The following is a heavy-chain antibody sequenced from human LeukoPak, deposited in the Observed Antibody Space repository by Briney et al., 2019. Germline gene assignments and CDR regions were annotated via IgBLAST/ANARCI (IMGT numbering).Heavy chain of an antibody. J-gene: IGHJ3*02. V-gene: IGHV4-59*01. CDR2: IYYSGST. CDR1: GGSISSYY. D-gene: IGHD6-19*01. CDR3: ARGRSGWCFNILRVDAFDI. Sequence: SETLSLTCTVSGGSISSYYWSWIRQPPGKGLEWIGYIYYSGSTNYNPSLKSRVTISVDTSKNQFSLKLSSVTAADTAVYYCARGRSGWCFNILRVDAFDIWGQGTMVTVSS.